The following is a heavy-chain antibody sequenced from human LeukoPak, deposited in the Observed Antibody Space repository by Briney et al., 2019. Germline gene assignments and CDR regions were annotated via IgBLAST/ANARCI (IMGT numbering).Heavy chain of an antibody. CDR1: GFTFSNYA. V-gene: IGHV3-23*01. CDR3: AKADCGDDCYPSYYYYAMDV. Sequence: PGGSLRLSCAASGFTFSNYAMTWVRQASGKGLEWVSAIRVSGGSSTYYTDSVKGRFTISRDNSKNTLYLQMSSLRAEDTALYYCAKADCGDDCYPSYYYYAMDVWGQGTTVTVSS. J-gene: IGHJ6*02. CDR2: IRVSGGSST. D-gene: IGHD2-21*02.